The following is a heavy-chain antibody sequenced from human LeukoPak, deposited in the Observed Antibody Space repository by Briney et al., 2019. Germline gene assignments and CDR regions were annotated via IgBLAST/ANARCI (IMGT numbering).Heavy chain of an antibody. Sequence: GGSLRLSCAASGFTFSSYGMHWVRQAPGKGLEWVAFIRYDGSNKYYADSVKGRFTISRDNSKNTLYLQMNGLRAEDTAVYYCAKGGRSSGWYGAYWGQGTLVTVSP. CDR3: AKGGRSSGWYGAY. CDR2: IRYDGSNK. CDR1: GFTFSSYG. D-gene: IGHD6-19*01. V-gene: IGHV3-30*02. J-gene: IGHJ4*02.